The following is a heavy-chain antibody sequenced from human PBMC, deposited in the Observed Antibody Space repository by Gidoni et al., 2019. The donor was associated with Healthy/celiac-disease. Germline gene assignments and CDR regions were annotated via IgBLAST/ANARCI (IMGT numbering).Heavy chain of an antibody. CDR3: ARSTYRSSSGWSHCDY. D-gene: IGHD6-19*01. CDR1: GFTFDDYG. J-gene: IGHJ4*02. V-gene: IGHV3-20*04. Sequence: EVQLVESGGGVVRPGGSLRLSCAASGFTFDDYGMIWVRQAPGKGLEWVSGINWNGGRTGYADSVKGRFTISRDNAKNSLYLQMNSLRAEDTALYYCARSTYRSSSGWSHCDYWGQGTLVTVSS. CDR2: INWNGGRT.